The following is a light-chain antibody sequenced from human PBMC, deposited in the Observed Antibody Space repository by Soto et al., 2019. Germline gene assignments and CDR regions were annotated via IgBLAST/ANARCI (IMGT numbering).Light chain of an antibody. J-gene: IGLJ2*01. Sequence: NFMLTQPHSGSESPGKTVTSACTRSSGSIASNYVQWYQQRPGSAPTTVIYEDNQRPSGVPDRFSGSIDSSSNSASLTISGLKTEDEADYYCQSYDSSKGVFGGGTKLTVL. CDR1: SGSIASNY. CDR2: EDN. CDR3: QSYDSSKGV. V-gene: IGLV6-57*03.